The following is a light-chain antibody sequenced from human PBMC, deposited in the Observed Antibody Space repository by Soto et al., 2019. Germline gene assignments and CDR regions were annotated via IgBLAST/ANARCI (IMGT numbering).Light chain of an antibody. V-gene: IGKV1-39*01. J-gene: IGKJ2*01. Sequence: DIPMTQSPSSLSASVGDRVTITCRASQSISSNLNWYQQKPGKAPKLLIYAASSLQGGVPSRFSGSGSGTQFTLTISSLQPEDFATYYCQQSYSTPMYTFGQGTKLEIK. CDR2: AAS. CDR3: QQSYSTPMYT. CDR1: QSISSN.